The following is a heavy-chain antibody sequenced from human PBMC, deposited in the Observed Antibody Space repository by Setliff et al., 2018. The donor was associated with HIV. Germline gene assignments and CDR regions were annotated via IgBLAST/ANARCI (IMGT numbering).Heavy chain of an antibody. J-gene: IGHJ4*02. CDR2: ISGSGGSI. CDR3: AKRVATIRQSSSFFDY. D-gene: IGHD5-12*01. V-gene: IGHV3-23*01. CDR1: GFTFNIYG. Sequence: PGGSLRLSCAASGFTFNIYGMSWVRQAPGKGLEWVSGISGSGGSIYYADSVKGRFTISRDNSKNTLYLQMNNLRAEDTAVYYCAKRVATIRQSSSFFDYWGQGTLVTVSS.